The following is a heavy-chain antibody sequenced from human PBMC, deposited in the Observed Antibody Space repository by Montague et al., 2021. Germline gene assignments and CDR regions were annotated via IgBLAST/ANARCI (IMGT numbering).Heavy chain of an antibody. CDR2: LPSPVRT. Sequence: SETLSLTCTVSGDSISSYYWPCLLPPPVPFLAWILSLPSPVRTSSTPSLPTRVTLSVDTSKQLFSLRLNSVTAADTAIYYCAKWRGGDDSGDYHYYMDVWGKGATVTVSS. J-gene: IGHJ6*03. CDR1: GDSISSYY. V-gene: IGHV4-59*01. CDR3: AKWRGGDDSGDYHYYMDV. D-gene: IGHD5-12*01.